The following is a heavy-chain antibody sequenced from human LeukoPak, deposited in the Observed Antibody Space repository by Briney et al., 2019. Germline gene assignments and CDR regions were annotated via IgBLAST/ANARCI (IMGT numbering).Heavy chain of an antibody. D-gene: IGHD3-10*01. CDR2: IYYSGST. CDR1: GGSISSSSYY. V-gene: IGHV4-39*01. J-gene: IGHJ4*02. Sequence: ETLSLTCTVSGGSISSSSYYWGWIRQPPGKGLEWIGSIYYSGSTYYNPSLKSRVTISVDTSKNQFSLKLSSVTAADTAVYYCARHFFPSDSGSFRTPFDYWGQGTLVTVSS. CDR3: ARHFFPSDSGSFRTPFDY.